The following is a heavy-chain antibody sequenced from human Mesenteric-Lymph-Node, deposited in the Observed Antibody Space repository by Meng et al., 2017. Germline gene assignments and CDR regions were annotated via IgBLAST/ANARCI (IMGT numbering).Heavy chain of an antibody. Sequence: GGSLRLSCAASGFTFSSYSMNWVRQAPGKGLEWVSSISSSSSYIYYADSVKGRFTISRDNAKNSLYLQMNSLRAEDTAVYYCARDTMVRGVTYKGDWFDPWGQGTLVTVSS. V-gene: IGHV3-21*01. D-gene: IGHD3-10*01. CDR3: ARDTMVRGVTYKGDWFDP. J-gene: IGHJ5*02. CDR1: GFTFSSYS. CDR2: ISSSSSYI.